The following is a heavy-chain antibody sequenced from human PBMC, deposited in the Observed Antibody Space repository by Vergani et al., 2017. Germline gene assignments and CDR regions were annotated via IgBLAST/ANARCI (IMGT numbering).Heavy chain of an antibody. D-gene: IGHD2-15*01. J-gene: IGHJ6*02. CDR3: ARPKALHCSGGSCYPPPYYYYGMDV. V-gene: IGHV3-23*01. Sequence: EVQLLESGGGLVQPGGSLRLSCAASGFTFSSYAMSWVRQAPGKGLEWVSAISGSGGSTYYADSVKGRFTISRDNSKNTLYLQMNSLRAEDTAVYYCARPKALHCSGGSCYPPPYYYYGMDVWGQGTTVTVSS. CDR1: GFTFSSYA. CDR2: ISGSGGST.